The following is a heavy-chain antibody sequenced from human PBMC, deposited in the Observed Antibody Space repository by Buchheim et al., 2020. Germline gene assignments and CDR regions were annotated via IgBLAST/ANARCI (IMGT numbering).Heavy chain of an antibody. J-gene: IGHJ4*02. CDR3: AKVRVYGGNEDYFDY. CDR2: ISGSGGST. Sequence: EVQLLESGGGLVQPGGSLRLSCAVSGFTFSSYAMSWVRQAPGKGLEWVSAISGSGGSTYHPASVKGRFTTSRANSKNTLHLQMNSLRAEDTAVYYCAKVRVYGGNEDYFDYWGQGTL. D-gene: IGHD4-23*01. CDR1: GFTFSSYA. V-gene: IGHV3-23*01.